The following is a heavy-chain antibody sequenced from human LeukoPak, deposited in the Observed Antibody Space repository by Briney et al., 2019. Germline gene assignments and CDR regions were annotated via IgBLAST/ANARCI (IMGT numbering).Heavy chain of an antibody. CDR3: AKSVTGYSSSWGDY. D-gene: IGHD6-13*01. Sequence: GGSLRLSCAASGFTFSNYAMSWVRQAPGKGLEWVSALSGSGGSTYYADDVKGRFTISRDNSKSTLYLQMNSLRAEDTAVYYCAKSVTGYSSSWGDYWGQGTLVTVSS. V-gene: IGHV3-23*01. CDR1: GFTFSNYA. J-gene: IGHJ4*02. CDR2: LSGSGGST.